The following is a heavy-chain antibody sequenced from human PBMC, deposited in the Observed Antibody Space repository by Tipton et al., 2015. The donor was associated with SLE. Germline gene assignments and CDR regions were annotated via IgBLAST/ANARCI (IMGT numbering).Heavy chain of an antibody. V-gene: IGHV4-39*07. D-gene: IGHD3-3*01. Sequence: TLSLTCTVSGGSISSSSYYWGWIRQPPGKGLEWIGSIYYSGSTNYNPSLESRVTISVDRSKNQFSLNLSSVTAADTAVYYCARSDYYDFWSGYLGAFDIWGQGTMVTVSS. CDR2: IYYSGST. CDR1: GGSISSSSYY. J-gene: IGHJ3*02. CDR3: ARSDYYDFWSGYLGAFDI.